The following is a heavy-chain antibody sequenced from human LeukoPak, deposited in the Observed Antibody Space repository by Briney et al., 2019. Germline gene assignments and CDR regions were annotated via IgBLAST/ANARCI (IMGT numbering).Heavy chain of an antibody. V-gene: IGHV3-23*01. CDR3: ATTVPPARYFQH. J-gene: IGHJ1*01. Sequence: GGSLIRSCGASGLTCSSDAMGWVRQAPGKGLEWVSAISGSGGSTYYADSVKGRFTISRDNSKNTLYLQMNSLRAEDTAVYYCATTVPPARYFQHWGQGTLVTVSS. CDR2: ISGSGGST. CDR1: GLTCSSDA. D-gene: IGHD4-17*01.